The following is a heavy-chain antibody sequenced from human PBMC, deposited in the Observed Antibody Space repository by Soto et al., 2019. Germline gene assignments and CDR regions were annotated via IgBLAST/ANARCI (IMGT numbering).Heavy chain of an antibody. J-gene: IGHJ5*02. D-gene: IGHD3-9*01. Sequence: SETLSLTCTVSGGSVSRGSYYWSWIRQPPGKGLEWIGYIYYSGSTNYNPSLKSRVTISVDTSKNQFSLKLSSVTAADTAVYYCARAPYDILTGYRIFWFDPWGQGTLVTVSS. CDR1: GGSVSRGSYY. CDR3: ARAPYDILTGYRIFWFDP. CDR2: IYYSGST. V-gene: IGHV4-61*01.